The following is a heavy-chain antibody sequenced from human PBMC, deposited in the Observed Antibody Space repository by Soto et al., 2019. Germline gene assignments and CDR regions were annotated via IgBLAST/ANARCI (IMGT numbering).Heavy chain of an antibody. Sequence: SETLSLTCAVYGFSFSGYYWSWVRQPPGTGLEWIGEINHSGSTNYNPSLKSRVTISVDTSKNQFSLKLTSVTAADTAACYCARDKITGLFDYWGQGTLVTGSS. J-gene: IGHJ4*02. V-gene: IGHV4-34*01. D-gene: IGHD2-8*02. CDR1: GFSFSGYY. CDR2: INHSGST. CDR3: ARDKITGLFDY.